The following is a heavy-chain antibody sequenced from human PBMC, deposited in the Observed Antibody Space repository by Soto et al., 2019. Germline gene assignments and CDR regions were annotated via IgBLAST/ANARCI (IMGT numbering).Heavy chain of an antibody. CDR1: GFSFSSLA. CDR2: ISGRGVDT. D-gene: IGHD3-16*01. J-gene: IGHJ4*02. Sequence: PGGSLRLSCAASGFSFSSLAMSWVRQAPGKGLEWFSSISGRGVDTLYADSVKGRFTISRDNTRNKLYLQVNSLRAEDTAVYYCAKLIEIGEFDYWGQGTLVTVSS. CDR3: AKLIEIGEFDY. V-gene: IGHV3-23*01.